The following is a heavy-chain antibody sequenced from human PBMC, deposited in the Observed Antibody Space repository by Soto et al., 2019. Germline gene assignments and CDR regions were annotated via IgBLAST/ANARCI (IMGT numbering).Heavy chain of an antibody. CDR1: GYTFTTYS. J-gene: IGHJ4*01. CDR3: ATDGGYDVLTGHYILLYYLDN. CDR2: INPSGGRT. D-gene: IGHD3-9*01. Sequence: ASVKVSCKASGYTFTTYSMHWEGQTPGHGLEWMGVINPSGGRTSYAQKFQGRVTMTRDTYKSTVHMEMSNLRAEDTAVYFCATDGGYDVLTGHYILLYYLDNWGQ. V-gene: IGHV1-46*01.